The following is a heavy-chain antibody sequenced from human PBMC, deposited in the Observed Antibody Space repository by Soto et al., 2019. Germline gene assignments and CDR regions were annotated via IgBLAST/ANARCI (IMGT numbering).Heavy chain of an antibody. CDR3: ARRQYYYDSSGYTLDY. CDR2: VYYSGSN. Sequence: SETLSLTCTVSGGSISSGTYYWGWIRQPPGKGLEWIGSVYYSGSNYYNASLKSRVTISVDTSNNQFSLKLNSVTAADTAVYYCARRQYYYDSSGYTLDYWGQGTLVTVSS. J-gene: IGHJ4*02. CDR1: GGSISSGTYY. D-gene: IGHD3-22*01. V-gene: IGHV4-39*01.